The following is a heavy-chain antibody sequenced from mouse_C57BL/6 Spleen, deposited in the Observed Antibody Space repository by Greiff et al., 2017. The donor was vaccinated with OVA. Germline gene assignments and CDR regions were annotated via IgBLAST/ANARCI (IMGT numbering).Heavy chain of an antibody. CDR1: GYTFTSYW. V-gene: IGHV1-50*01. CDR2: IDPSDSYT. CDR3: ARSTTTVVATRSFDY. J-gene: IGHJ2*01. Sequence: VQLQQPGAELVKPGASVKLSCKASGYTFTSYWMQWVKQRPGQGLEWIGEIDPSDSYTNYNQKFKGKATLTVDKSSSTAYMQLSSLTSEDSAVYYCARSTTTVVATRSFDYWGQGTTLTVSS. D-gene: IGHD1-1*01.